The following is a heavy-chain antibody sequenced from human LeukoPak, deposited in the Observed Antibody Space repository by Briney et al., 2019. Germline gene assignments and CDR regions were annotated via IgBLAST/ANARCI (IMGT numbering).Heavy chain of an antibody. J-gene: IGHJ4*02. D-gene: IGHD6-6*01. CDR1: GFTFSSYS. CDR3: ARDLAARGDY. V-gene: IGHV3-21*01. CDR2: ISSSSSYI. Sequence: SGGSLRLSCAASGFTFSSYSMNWVRQAPGKGLEWVSSISSSSSYIYYEDSVKGRFTISRDNAKNSLYLQMNSLRAEDTAVYYCARDLAARGDYWGQGTLVTVSS.